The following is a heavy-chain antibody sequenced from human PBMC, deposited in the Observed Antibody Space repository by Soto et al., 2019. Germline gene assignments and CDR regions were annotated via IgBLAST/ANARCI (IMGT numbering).Heavy chain of an antibody. CDR2: ISAGGGGT. J-gene: IGHJ4*01. Sequence: RLSCAGSGFTLTRSAVSWVRQAPGKGLEWVSGISAGGGGTYYADSVKGRFTISRDISKNTVYLKMNGLRVEDTAVYYCANDKGQWVEPFDSWGQGTLVTVSP. V-gene: IGHV3-23*01. CDR1: GFTLTRSA. CDR3: ANDKGQWVEPFDS. D-gene: IGHD6-19*01.